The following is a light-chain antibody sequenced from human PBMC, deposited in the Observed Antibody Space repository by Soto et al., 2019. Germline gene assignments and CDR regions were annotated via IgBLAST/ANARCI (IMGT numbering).Light chain of an antibody. CDR2: GDN. CDR1: NSNIGAGYD. CDR3: QSYDSSLSAL. J-gene: IGLJ3*02. Sequence: QSVLTQPPSVSGAPGQRVTISCTGSNSNIGAGYDVHWYQQFPGTAPKLLIFGDNNRPSGVPERFSGSKSGTSASLAIAGLKAEDEAEYYCQSYDSSLSALFGGGTKLTVL. V-gene: IGLV1-40*01.